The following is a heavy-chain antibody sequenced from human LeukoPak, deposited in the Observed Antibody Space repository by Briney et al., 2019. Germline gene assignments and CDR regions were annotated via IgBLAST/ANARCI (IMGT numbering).Heavy chain of an antibody. Sequence: SETLSLTCAVYGGSFSGYYWSWIRQPPGKGLEWIGEINHSGSTNYNPPLKSRVTISVDTSKNQFSLKLSSVTAADTAVYYCARGRPGSSGWYDDYWGQGTLVTVSS. J-gene: IGHJ4*02. V-gene: IGHV4-34*01. CDR1: GGSFSGYY. D-gene: IGHD6-19*01. CDR3: ARGRPGSSGWYDDY. CDR2: INHSGST.